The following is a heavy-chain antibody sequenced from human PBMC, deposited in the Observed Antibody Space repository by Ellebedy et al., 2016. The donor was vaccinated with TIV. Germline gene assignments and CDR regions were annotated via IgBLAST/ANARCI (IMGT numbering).Heavy chain of an antibody. V-gene: IGHV4-34*01. CDR1: GGSFSGYY. J-gene: IGHJ4*02. CDR3: ARGPTYYYGSGSYSY. CDR2: INHSGST. D-gene: IGHD3-10*01. Sequence: SETLSLXXAVYGGSFSGYYWSWIRQPPGKGLEWIGEINHSGSTNYNPSLKSRVTISVDTSKNQFSLKLSSVTAADTAVYYCARGPTYYYGSGSYSYWGQGTLVTVSS.